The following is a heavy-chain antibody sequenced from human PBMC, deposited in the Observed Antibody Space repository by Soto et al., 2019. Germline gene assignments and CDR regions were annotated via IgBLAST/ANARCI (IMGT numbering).Heavy chain of an antibody. CDR2: INSDGSST. CDR1: GFTFSSYW. Sequence: GGSLXXSXAXSGFTFSSYWMHWVRQAPGKGLVWVSRINSDGSSTSYADSVKGRFTISRDNAKNTLYLQMNSLRAEDTAVYYCARDSSWAHWYFDLWGRGTLVTVSS. V-gene: IGHV3-74*01. CDR3: ARDSSWAHWYFDL. J-gene: IGHJ2*01. D-gene: IGHD6-13*01.